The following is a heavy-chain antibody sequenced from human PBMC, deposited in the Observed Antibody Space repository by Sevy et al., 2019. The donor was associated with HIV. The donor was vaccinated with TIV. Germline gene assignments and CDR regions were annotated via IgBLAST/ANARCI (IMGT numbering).Heavy chain of an antibody. J-gene: IGHJ6*02. D-gene: IGHD5-18*01. Sequence: ASVKVSCKASGGTFSNYAISWVRQAPGQGLEWMGRIIPILSIANYAQKFQGRVTITADTSTSTAYMEVSSLRSEDTAVYYCARVWGTAIDPDYYYGMDVWGQGTTVTVSS. CDR3: ARVWGTAIDPDYYYGMDV. CDR2: IIPILSIA. CDR1: GGTFSNYA. V-gene: IGHV1-69*04.